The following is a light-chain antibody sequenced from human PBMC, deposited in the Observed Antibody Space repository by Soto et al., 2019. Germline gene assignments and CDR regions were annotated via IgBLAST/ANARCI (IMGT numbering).Light chain of an antibody. Sequence: QSVLTQPPSVSGAPGHRVTISCAGSSSNIGANYAVHWYQQLPGTAPKLLIYDYNKRPSGVPDRFSGSKSGTSGTLDITGLQTGDEADYYCATWDGSLPGEVFGGGTQLTV. CDR3: ATWDGSLPGEV. CDR2: DYN. J-gene: IGLJ2*01. V-gene: IGLV1-40*01. CDR1: SSNIGANYA.